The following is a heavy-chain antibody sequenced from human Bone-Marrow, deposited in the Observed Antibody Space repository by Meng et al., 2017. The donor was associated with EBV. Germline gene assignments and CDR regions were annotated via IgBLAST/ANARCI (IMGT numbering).Heavy chain of an antibody. J-gene: IGHJ4*02. CDR1: GYTFTTSD. CDR3: AVEYSGSVY. D-gene: IGHD6-6*01. Sequence: QVQLVQSGAGVKKPGASVKVSCKASGYTFTTSDMHWVRQAPGQGLEWMGLIRPSGGSTTYAQIFQDRVTMTTDTSTRTVYMELSSLRSEDTAMFYCAVEYSGSVYWGQGTLVTVSS. CDR2: IRPSGGST. V-gene: IGHV1-46*01.